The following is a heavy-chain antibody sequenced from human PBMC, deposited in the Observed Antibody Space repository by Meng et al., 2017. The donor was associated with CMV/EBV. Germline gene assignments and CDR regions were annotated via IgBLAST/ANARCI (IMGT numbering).Heavy chain of an antibody. J-gene: IGHJ5*02. CDR2: IYYSGST. D-gene: IGHD3-3*01. Sequence: SETLSLTCTVSGGSISSYYWSWIRQPPGKGLEWIGYIYYSGSTNYNPSLKSRVTTSVDTSKNQFSLKLSSVTAADTAVYYCARLGGVTIFGVVIPNWFDPWGQGTLVTVSS. CDR1: GGSISSYY. CDR3: ARLGGVTIFGVVIPNWFDP. V-gene: IGHV4-59*01.